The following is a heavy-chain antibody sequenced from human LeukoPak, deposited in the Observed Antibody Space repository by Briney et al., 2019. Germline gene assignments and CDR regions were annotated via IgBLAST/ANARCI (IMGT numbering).Heavy chain of an antibody. V-gene: IGHV4-39*01. CDR3: ASSGAGPTTTYDT. CDR1: GGSISSSSYY. Sequence: PSETLSLTCTVSGGSISSSSYYWGWIRQPPGKGLEWLGSIYYSGSTYYNPSLKSRVTISVDTSKNQFSPKLSSVTAADTAVYYCASSGAGPTTTYDTWGQGNLVTVSS. CDR2: IYYSGST. D-gene: IGHD1-1*01. J-gene: IGHJ5*02.